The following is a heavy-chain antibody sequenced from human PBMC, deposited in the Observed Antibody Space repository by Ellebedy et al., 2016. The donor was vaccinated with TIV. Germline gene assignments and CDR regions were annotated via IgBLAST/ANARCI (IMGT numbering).Heavy chain of an antibody. CDR1: GFTFSSYA. CDR3: RQLVQVNYGMDV. Sequence: GESLKISCAASGFTFSSYAMSWVRQAPGKGLEWVSAISGSGGSTYYADSVKGRFTISRDNSKNTLYLQMNSLRAEDTAVYYCRQLVQVNYGMDVWGQGTTVTVSS. J-gene: IGHJ6*02. D-gene: IGHD6-13*01. V-gene: IGHV3-23*01. CDR2: ISGSGGST.